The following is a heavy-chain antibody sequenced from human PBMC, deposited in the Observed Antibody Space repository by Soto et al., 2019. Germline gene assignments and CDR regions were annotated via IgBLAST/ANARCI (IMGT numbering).Heavy chain of an antibody. J-gene: IGHJ6*02. CDR1: EFTFSSYG. CDR3: AKDRGTATVYYYYGMDV. V-gene: IGHV3-30*18. CDR2: ISYDGSNR. D-gene: IGHD3-10*01. Sequence: GGSLRLSCAASEFTFSSYGIHWVRQAPGKGPEWVAIISYDGSNRHYADSVKGRFTISRDNSKSTLYLQMNSLRPEDTAVYYCAKDRGTATVYYYYGMDVWGQGTTVTVSS.